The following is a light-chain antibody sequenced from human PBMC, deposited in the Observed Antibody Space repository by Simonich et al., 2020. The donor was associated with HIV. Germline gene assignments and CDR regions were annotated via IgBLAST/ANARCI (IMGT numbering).Light chain of an antibody. J-gene: IGKJ2*01. V-gene: IGKV3-20*01. Sequence: EIVMTQSPATLSVSPGERATLSCRASQSVGSSLAWYQQEPGQAPRLLIYDASSRATGIPDRFSGSGSGTDFTLTISRLEPEDFAVYYCQQYGSSPPYTFGQGTKLEIK. CDR2: DAS. CDR3: QQYGSSPPYT. CDR1: QSVGSS.